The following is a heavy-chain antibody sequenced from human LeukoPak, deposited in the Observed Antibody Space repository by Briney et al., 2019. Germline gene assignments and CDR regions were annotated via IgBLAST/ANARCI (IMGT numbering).Heavy chain of an antibody. CDR1: GCSISSYY. CDR2: IYYSGST. V-gene: IGHV4-59*01. Sequence: SETLSLTCTVSGCSISSYYWSWIRQPPGKGLEWIGYIYYSGSTTYYPSLMSRVPISVDTSKTQFSLTLSSVTATDTAVYYCAQTEDYGDYYFDYCGQGTLVTVSP. J-gene: IGHJ4*02. CDR3: AQTEDYGDYYFDY. D-gene: IGHD4-17*01.